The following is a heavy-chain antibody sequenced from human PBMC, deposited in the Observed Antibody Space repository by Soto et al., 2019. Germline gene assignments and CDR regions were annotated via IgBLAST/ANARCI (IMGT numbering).Heavy chain of an antibody. CDR3: AKDWRYCSAASCPPAEYFQH. D-gene: IGHD2-15*01. V-gene: IGHV3-7*03. Sequence: LRLSCAASGFPFGTYWMSWVRQAPGRGLEWVANIKQDGSEQYYVDSVRGRFTISRDNGKNSLYLQMNGLRAEDTAVYYCAKDWRYCSAASCPPAEYFQHWGQGTMVTVS. CDR1: GFPFGTYW. J-gene: IGHJ1*01. CDR2: IKQDGSEQ.